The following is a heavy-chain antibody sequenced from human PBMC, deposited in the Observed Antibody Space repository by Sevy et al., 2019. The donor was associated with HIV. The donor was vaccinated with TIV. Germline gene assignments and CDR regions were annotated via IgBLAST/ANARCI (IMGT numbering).Heavy chain of an antibody. CDR2: ISSNGGST. J-gene: IGHJ3*02. CDR3: VKLGGADYYGSGSSALLAFDI. V-gene: IGHV3-64D*06. Sequence: GGSLRLSCSASGFTFSSYAMHWVRQAPRKGLEYVSAISSNGGSTYYADSVKGRFTISRDNSKNTLYLQMSSLRAEDTAVYYCVKLGGADYYGSGSSALLAFDIWGQGTMVTVSS. D-gene: IGHD3-10*01. CDR1: GFTFSSYA.